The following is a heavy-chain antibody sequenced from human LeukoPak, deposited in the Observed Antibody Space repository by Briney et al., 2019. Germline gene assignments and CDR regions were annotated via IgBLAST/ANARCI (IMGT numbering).Heavy chain of an antibody. CDR3: ARDPGKYGDYYYYYYYGMDV. V-gene: IGHV3-30*04. Sequence: GGSLRLSCAASGFTFSSYAMHWVRQAPGKGLEWVAVISYDGSNKYYADSVKGRFTISRDNSKNTLYLQMNSLRAEDTAVYYCARDPGKYGDYYYYYYYGMDVWGQGTTVTVSS. J-gene: IGHJ6*02. CDR2: ISYDGSNK. D-gene: IGHD4-17*01. CDR1: GFTFSSYA.